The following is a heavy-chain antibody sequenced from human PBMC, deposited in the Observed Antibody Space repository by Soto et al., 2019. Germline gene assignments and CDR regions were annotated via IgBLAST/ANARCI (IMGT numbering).Heavy chain of an antibody. V-gene: IGHV3-13*01. CDR2: IGTAGDT. D-gene: IGHD6-13*01. Sequence: ETLRLSCAASGFTCSSYDMHWVRQATGKGLEWVSAIGTAGDTYYPGSVKGRFTISRENAKNSLYLQMNSLRAGDTAVYYCARAVIAAAGTYYYYYGMDVWGQGTTVTVSS. J-gene: IGHJ6*02. CDR3: ARAVIAAAGTYYYYYGMDV. CDR1: GFTCSSYD.